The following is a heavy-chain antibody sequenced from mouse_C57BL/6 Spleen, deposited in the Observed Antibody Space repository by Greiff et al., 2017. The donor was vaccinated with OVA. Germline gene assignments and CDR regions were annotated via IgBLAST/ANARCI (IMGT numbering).Heavy chain of an antibody. CDR1: GFSLTSYA. CDR3: ARMVYGNNGYYFDD. Sequence: VKLVESGPGLVAPSQSLSITCTVSGFSLTSYAISWVRQPPGKGLEWLGVIWTGGGTNYNSALKSRLSISKDNSKSQVFLKMNSLQTDDTARYYCARMVYGNNGYYFDDWGQGTTLTVSS. V-gene: IGHV2-9-1*01. J-gene: IGHJ2*01. D-gene: IGHD2-1*01. CDR2: IWTGGGT.